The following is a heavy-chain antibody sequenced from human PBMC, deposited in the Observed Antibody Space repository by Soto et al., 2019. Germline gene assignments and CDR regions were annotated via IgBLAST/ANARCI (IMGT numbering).Heavy chain of an antibody. CDR3: ARDPWPNFDY. V-gene: IGHV3-30-3*01. CDR2: ISYEGSNK. CDR1: GFTFSSYA. D-gene: IGHD5-12*01. Sequence: QVQLVESGGGVVQPGRSLRLSCAASGFTFSSYAMHWVRQAPGKGLEWVAVISYEGSNKYYADSVKGRFTISRDNSKNPLHLHMTSLSAEDTAVYYCARDPWPNFDYWGQGTLVTVSS. J-gene: IGHJ4*02.